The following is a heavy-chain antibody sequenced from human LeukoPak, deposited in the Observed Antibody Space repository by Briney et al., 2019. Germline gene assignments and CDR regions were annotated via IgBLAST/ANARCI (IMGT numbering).Heavy chain of an antibody. V-gene: IGHV1-18*01. CDR1: GYIFTSYG. CDR3: ARADNRIVAVTTDTFDY. CDR2: ISAYNGNT. D-gene: IGHD2-21*02. J-gene: IGHJ4*02. Sequence: ASVKVSCKASGYIFTSYGFSWVRQPPGQGLEWMGWISAYNGNTKYAQKFQGRATMTTETSTSTAYMELRSLRSDDTAVYYCARADNRIVAVTTDTFDYWGQGTLVTVSS.